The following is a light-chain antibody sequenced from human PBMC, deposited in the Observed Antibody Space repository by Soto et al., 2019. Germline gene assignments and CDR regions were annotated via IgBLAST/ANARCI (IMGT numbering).Light chain of an antibody. CDR3: QTWGTGIRV. J-gene: IGLJ3*02. Sequence: QSVLTQSPSASASLGASVKLTCTLSSGHNSYAIAWHQQQPEKGPRYLMKLNSDGSHTKGDGIPDRFSGSSSGAERYLTSSSLQSEDEADYYCQTWGTGIRVFGGGTKLTVL. V-gene: IGLV4-69*01. CDR2: LNSDGSH. CDR1: SGHNSYA.